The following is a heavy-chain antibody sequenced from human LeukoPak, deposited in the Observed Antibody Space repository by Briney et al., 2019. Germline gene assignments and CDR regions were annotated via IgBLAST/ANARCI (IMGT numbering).Heavy chain of an antibody. J-gene: IGHJ4*02. Sequence: SETLSLTCTVSGGSVSSGSYYWSWIRQPPGKGLEWIGYIYYSGSTNYNPSLKSRVTISVDTSKNQFSLKLSSVTAADTAVYYCARVLAAGGLRQGRDYFDYWGQGTLVTVSS. CDR3: ARVLAAGGLRQGRDYFDY. V-gene: IGHV4-61*01. CDR1: GGSVSSGSYY. CDR2: IYYSGST. D-gene: IGHD3-16*01.